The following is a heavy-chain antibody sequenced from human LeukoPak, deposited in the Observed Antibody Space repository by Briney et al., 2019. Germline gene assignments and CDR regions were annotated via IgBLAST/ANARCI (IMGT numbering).Heavy chain of an antibody. V-gene: IGHV1-2*02. J-gene: IGHJ3*02. CDR2: INPNSGGT. D-gene: IGHD6-13*01. CDR1: GYTFTGYY. CDR3: ARVGGIAAAGAGDI. Sequence: ASVKFSCKASGYTFTGYYMHWVRQAPGQGLEWMGWINPNSGGTNYAQKFQGRVTMTRDTSISTAYMELSRLRSDDTAVYYCARVGGIAAAGAGDIWGQGTMVTVSS.